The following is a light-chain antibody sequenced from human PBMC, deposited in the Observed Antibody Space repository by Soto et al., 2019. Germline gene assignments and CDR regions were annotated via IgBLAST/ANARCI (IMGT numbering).Light chain of an antibody. CDR2: GAS. V-gene: IGKV3-11*01. CDR1: QSVHTF. Sequence: FLTNGTESRWVCAWVSAAVVSITSQSVHTFLAWYQQIPGQAPRLLIYGASTRATGVPARFSGSGSVTDFTLTIPSLAPDAFALYNCHPRRIWPPHPFGEGTRVEIK. CDR3: HPRRIWPPHP. J-gene: IGKJ5*01.